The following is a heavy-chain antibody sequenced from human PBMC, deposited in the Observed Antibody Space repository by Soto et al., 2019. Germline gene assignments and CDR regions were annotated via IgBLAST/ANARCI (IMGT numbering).Heavy chain of an antibody. CDR3: AREFVPYGGNSVSVADY. Sequence: PSETLSLTCTVSGGSISSGGYYWSWIRQHPGKGLEWIGYIYYSGSTYYNPSLKSRVTISVDTSKNQFSLKLSSVTAADTAVYYCAREFVPYGGNSVSVADYWGQGTLVTVSS. CDR2: IYYSGST. CDR1: GGSISSGGYY. D-gene: IGHD4-17*01. J-gene: IGHJ4*02. V-gene: IGHV4-31*03.